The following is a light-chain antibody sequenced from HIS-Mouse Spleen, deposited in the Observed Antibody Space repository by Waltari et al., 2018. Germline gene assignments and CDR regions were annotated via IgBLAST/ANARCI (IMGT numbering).Light chain of an antibody. CDR2: AAS. CDR3: QQLNSYPR. CDR1: QGISSY. J-gene: IGKJ3*01. Sequence: DIQLTQSPSFLSASVGYRVTITCRASQGISSYLAWYQQKPGKAPKLLIYAASTLQSGVPSRFSGSGSGTEFTLTISSLQPEDFATYYCQQLNSYPRFGPWTKVDIK. V-gene: IGKV1-9*01.